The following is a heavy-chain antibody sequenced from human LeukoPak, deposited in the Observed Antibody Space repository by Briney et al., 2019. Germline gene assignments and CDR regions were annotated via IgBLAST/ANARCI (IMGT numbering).Heavy chain of an antibody. CDR3: ARDRRGSYTSFQH. V-gene: IGHV1-2*02. Sequence: ASVKVSCKASGYTFTGYYMHWVRQAPGQGLEWMGGINPNSGGTNYAQKFQGRVTMTRDTSISTAYMELSRLRSDDTAVYYCARDRRGSYTSFQHWGQGTLVTVSS. CDR2: INPNSGGT. D-gene: IGHD3-16*01. CDR1: GYTFTGYY. J-gene: IGHJ1*01.